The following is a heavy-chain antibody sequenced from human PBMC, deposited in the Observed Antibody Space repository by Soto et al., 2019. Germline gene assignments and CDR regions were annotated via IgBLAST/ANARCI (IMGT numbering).Heavy chain of an antibody. Sequence: SVKVSFKASGFTFTSSAFQWVRHARGQRLEWIGWIAVGSGYTNYAQRFQDRVTLTRDMSTATTYMELSRLTSEDTAIYYCAADATAWQQMVPSDYWGQGTLVTVSS. CDR1: GFTFTSSA. D-gene: IGHD2-8*01. CDR3: AADATAWQQMVPSDY. J-gene: IGHJ4*02. V-gene: IGHV1-58*01. CDR2: IAVGSGYT.